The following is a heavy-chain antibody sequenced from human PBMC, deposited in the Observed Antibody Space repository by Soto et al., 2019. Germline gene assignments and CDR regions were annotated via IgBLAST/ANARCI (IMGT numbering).Heavy chain of an antibody. D-gene: IGHD5-12*01. V-gene: IGHV3-48*01. Sequence: GGSLRLSCAASGFTFSSYSMNWVRQAPGKGLEWVSYISSSSSTIYYAESVKGRFTISRDNAKKSLYLQMNSLRAEDTAVYYCARADSGYAHGYYYYGMDVWGQGTTVTVSS. CDR1: GFTFSSYS. CDR2: ISSSSSTI. J-gene: IGHJ6*02. CDR3: ARADSGYAHGYYYYGMDV.